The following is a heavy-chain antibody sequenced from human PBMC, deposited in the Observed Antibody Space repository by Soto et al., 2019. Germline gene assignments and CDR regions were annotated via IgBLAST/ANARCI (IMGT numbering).Heavy chain of an antibody. CDR3: ARASGYCSSTSCYVLV. V-gene: IGHV3-30-3*01. J-gene: IGHJ6*02. CDR1: GFTFSSYA. CDR2: ISYDGSNK. Sequence: PGGSLRLSCAASGFTFSSYAMHWVRQAPGKGLEWVAVISYDGSNKYYADSVKGRFTISRDNSKNTLYLQMNSLRAEDTAVYYCARASGYCSSTSCYVLVWGQGTTVTVSS. D-gene: IGHD2-2*01.